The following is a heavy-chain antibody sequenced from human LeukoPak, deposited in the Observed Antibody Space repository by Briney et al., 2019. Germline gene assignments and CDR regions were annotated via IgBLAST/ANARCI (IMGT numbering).Heavy chain of an antibody. Sequence: SGPTLVKPTQTLTLTCTFSGFSLSTGGVGVGWIRQPPGKALEWLALIYWNDDKRYSPSLKSRLTITKDTSKNQVVLTMTNMDPVDTATYYCAHILAPWAAAGTPTFDYWGQGTLVTVSS. V-gene: IGHV2-5*01. CDR1: GFSLSTGGVG. CDR2: IYWNDDK. J-gene: IGHJ4*02. D-gene: IGHD6-13*01. CDR3: AHILAPWAAAGTPTFDY.